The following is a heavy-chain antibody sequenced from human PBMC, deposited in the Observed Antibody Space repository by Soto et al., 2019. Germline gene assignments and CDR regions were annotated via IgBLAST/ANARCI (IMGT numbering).Heavy chain of an antibody. CDR2: FDPEDGGT. D-gene: IGHD2-2*02. CDR1: GYTLTELS. CDR3: AMEYCSSTSCYRDY. J-gene: IGHJ4*02. Sequence: ASVKVSCKVSGYTLTELSMHWVRQAPGKGLEWMGGFDPEDGGTIYAQKFQGRVTITADKSTSTAYMELSSLRSEDTAVYYCAMEYCSSTSCYRDYWGQGTLVTVSS. V-gene: IGHV1-24*01.